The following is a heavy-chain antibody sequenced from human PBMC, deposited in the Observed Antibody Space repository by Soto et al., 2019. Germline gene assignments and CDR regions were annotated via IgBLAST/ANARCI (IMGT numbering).Heavy chain of an antibody. CDR2: INPSGGST. V-gene: IGHV1-46*03. CDR3: ARGGLAVAGRGWAY. D-gene: IGHD6-19*01. CDR1: GYTFTSYY. J-gene: IGHJ4*02. Sequence: QVQLVQSGAEVKKPGASVKVSCKASGYTFTSYYMHWVRQAPGQGLEWMGIINPSGGSTSYAKKFKGRVTMTRDTCTGTVDMGLSSLRSEDTAVYYCARGGLAVAGRGWAYWGQGTLVTVSS.